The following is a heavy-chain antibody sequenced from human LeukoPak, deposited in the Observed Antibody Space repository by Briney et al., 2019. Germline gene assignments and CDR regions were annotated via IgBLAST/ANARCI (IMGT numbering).Heavy chain of an antibody. J-gene: IGHJ4*02. Sequence: ASVKVSCKASGYTFTGYYIHWVRQAPGQGLELMGWVNPNSGGINYEQKFQGRVTMTRDPSISTAYMELSSLRSDGTAMYYCARDVGILGYVYFEYCGQGTLVTVSS. D-gene: IGHD3-3*02. CDR1: GYTFTGYY. CDR3: ARDVGILGYVYFEY. CDR2: VNPNSGGI. V-gene: IGHV1-2*02.